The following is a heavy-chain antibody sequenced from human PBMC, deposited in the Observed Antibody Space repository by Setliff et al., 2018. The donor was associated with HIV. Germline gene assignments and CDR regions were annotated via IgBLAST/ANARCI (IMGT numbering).Heavy chain of an antibody. Sequence: TLSLTCTVSGGSISSGIHYWNWIRQPAGKGLEWIGRIYSSGSTNYNPSLKSRVTISADTSKNQFSLKLSSVTAADTALYYCARADNSTWSHYFDYWGQGTLVTVSS. J-gene: IGHJ4*02. D-gene: IGHD6-13*01. CDR2: IYSSGST. CDR1: GGSISSGIHY. V-gene: IGHV4-61*02. CDR3: ARADNSTWSHYFDY.